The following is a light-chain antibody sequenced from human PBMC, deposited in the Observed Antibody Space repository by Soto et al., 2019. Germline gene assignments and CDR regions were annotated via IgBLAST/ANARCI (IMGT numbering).Light chain of an antibody. CDR1: QSISGW. J-gene: IGKJ5*01. CDR2: AAS. V-gene: IGKV1-5*01. CDR3: QQYNSYSIT. Sequence: DIQMTQSPSTLSASAGDRFTITFLASQSISGWLVWYQQKPGKAPKLLIYAASSLQSGVPSRFSGSGSGTEFTLTISSLQPDDFATYYCQQYNSYSITFGQGTRLEIK.